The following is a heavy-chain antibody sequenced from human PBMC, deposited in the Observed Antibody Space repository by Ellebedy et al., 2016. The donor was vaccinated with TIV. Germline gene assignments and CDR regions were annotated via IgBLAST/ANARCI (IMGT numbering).Heavy chain of an antibody. V-gene: IGHV3-33*08. Sequence: GESLKISCAASGFTFSSYAMHWVRQAPGKGLEWVAGIWYDGSNKYYADSVKGRFTISRDNSKNTLYLQMNSLRAEDTAVYYCARDGGAAAWFDPWGQGTLVTVSS. D-gene: IGHD3-16*01. CDR3: ARDGGAAAWFDP. J-gene: IGHJ5*02. CDR2: IWYDGSNK. CDR1: GFTFSSYA.